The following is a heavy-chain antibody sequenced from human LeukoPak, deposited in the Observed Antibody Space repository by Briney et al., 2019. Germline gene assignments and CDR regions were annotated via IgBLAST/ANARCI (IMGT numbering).Heavy chain of an antibody. D-gene: IGHD6-6*01. CDR2: IKQDGSEK. V-gene: IGHV3-7*01. CDR3: ASVPVHRKNAFDI. CDR1: GFTFSSYW. J-gene: IGHJ3*02. Sequence: GGSLRLSCAASGFTFSSYWMSWVRQAPGKGLEWVANIKQDGSEKYYVDSVKGRFTISRDNAKNSLHLQMNSLRAEDTAVYYCASVPVHRKNAFDIWGQGTMVTVSS.